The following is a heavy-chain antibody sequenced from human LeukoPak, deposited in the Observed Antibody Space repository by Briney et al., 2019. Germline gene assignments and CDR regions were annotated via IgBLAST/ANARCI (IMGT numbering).Heavy chain of an antibody. CDR2: IKQDGSEK. J-gene: IGHJ4*02. D-gene: IGHD5-12*01. CDR3: ARSGYQGDYFDY. Sequence: GGSLRLSCAASGFTFSSYAMSWVRQAPGKGLEWVANIKQDGSEKYYVDSVKGRFTISRDNANNSMYLQMNSLRAEDTAVYYGARSGYQGDYFDYWGQGTLVTVSS. CDR1: GFTFSSYA. V-gene: IGHV3-7*01.